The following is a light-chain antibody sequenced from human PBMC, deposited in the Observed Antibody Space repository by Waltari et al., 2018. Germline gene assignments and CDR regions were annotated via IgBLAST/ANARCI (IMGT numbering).Light chain of an antibody. CDR3: CSYAGSYTWV. CDR1: SIDVGGCNY. V-gene: IGLV2-11*01. CDR2: DVS. J-gene: IGLJ2*01. Sequence: QSALTQPRSVSGSPGQSVTLSCTGTSIDVGGCNYVSWYQQHPGKAPKLIIYDVSKLPSGVPDRFSGSKSGNTASLTISGLQAEDEADYYCCSYAGSYTWVFGGGTKLTVL.